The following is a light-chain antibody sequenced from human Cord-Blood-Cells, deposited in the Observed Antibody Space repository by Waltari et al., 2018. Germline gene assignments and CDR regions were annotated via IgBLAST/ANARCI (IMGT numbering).Light chain of an antibody. CDR1: QSVLYSSNNKNY. CDR3: QQYYSTPYT. V-gene: IGKV4-1*01. J-gene: IGKJ2*01. CDR2: WAS. Sequence: DIVMTQSPDSLAVSLGGRATINCKSSQSVLYSSNNKNYLACYQQKPGQPPKLLIYWASTRESGVPDRFSGSGSGTDFTLTISSLQAEDVAVYYCQQYYSTPYTFGQGTKLEIK.